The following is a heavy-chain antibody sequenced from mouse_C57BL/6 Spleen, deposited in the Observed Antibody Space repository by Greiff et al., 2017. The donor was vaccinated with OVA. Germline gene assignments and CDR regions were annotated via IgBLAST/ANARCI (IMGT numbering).Heavy chain of an antibody. D-gene: IGHD1-1*01. CDR2: IWSGGST. J-gene: IGHJ4*01. CDR3: ATRYSCDAMDY. V-gene: IGHV2-4*01. Sequence: QVQLQQSGPGLVQPSQSLSLTCTVSGFSLTSYGVHWVRQPPGKGLEWLGVIWSGGSTAYNAAFISRRGIRTDNNKSQAFYKMNSLQADDSAIYYCATRYSCDAMDYWGQGTSVTVSS. CDR1: GFSLTSYG.